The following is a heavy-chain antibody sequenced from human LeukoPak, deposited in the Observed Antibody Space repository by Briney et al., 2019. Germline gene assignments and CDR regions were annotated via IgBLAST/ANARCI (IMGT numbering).Heavy chain of an antibody. J-gene: IGHJ4*02. Sequence: SETLSLTCAVYGGSFSGYYWSWIRQPPGKGLGWIGEINHSGSTNYNPSLKSRVTISVDTSKNQFSLKLSSVTAADTAVYYCARHGRWEEPYYFDYWGQGTLVTVSS. CDR3: ARHGRWEEPYYFDY. CDR2: INHSGST. D-gene: IGHD1-26*01. V-gene: IGHV4-34*01. CDR1: GGSFSGYY.